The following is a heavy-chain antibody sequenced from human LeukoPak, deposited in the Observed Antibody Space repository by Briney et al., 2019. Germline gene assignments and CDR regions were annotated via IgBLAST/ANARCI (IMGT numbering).Heavy chain of an antibody. CDR1: GFTFSSYA. V-gene: IGHV3-23*01. CDR3: AKDPHGVYYGSGSYFGY. D-gene: IGHD3-10*01. Sequence: GGSLRLSCAASGFTFSSYAMSWVRQAPGKGLEWVSAISGSGGSTNYADSVKGRFTISRDNSKNTLYLQMNSLRAEDTAVYYCAKDPHGVYYGSGSYFGYWGQGTLVTVSS. CDR2: ISGSGGST. J-gene: IGHJ4*02.